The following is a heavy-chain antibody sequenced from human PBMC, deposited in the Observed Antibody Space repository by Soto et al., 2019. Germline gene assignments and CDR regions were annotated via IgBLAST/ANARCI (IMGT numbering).Heavy chain of an antibody. CDR3: ERSPYDFWSGYRPTNYYFDY. Sequence: PSETLSLTCTVSGGSISSYYWSWIRQPPGKGLEWIGYIYYSGSTNYNPSLKSRVTISVDTSRNQFSLKLSSVTAADTAVYYCERSPYDFWSGYRPTNYYFDYWGQGTLVTVSS. J-gene: IGHJ4*02. V-gene: IGHV4-59*01. CDR2: IYYSGST. CDR1: GGSISSYY. D-gene: IGHD3-3*01.